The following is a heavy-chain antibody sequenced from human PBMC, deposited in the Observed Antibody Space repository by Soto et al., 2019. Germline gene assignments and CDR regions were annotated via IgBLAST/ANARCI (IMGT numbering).Heavy chain of an antibody. J-gene: IGHJ4*02. D-gene: IGHD3-3*01. CDR2: IYYSGST. CDR3: ARSISGDYDFWSGYYTPIDY. CDR1: GGSISSGGYY. Sequence: PSETLSLTCTVSGGSISSGGYYWSWIRQHPGKGLEWIGYIYYSGSTYYNPSLKSRVTISVDTSKNQFSLKLSSVTAADTAVYYCARSISGDYDFWSGYYTPIDYWGQGTLVTSPQ. V-gene: IGHV4-31*03.